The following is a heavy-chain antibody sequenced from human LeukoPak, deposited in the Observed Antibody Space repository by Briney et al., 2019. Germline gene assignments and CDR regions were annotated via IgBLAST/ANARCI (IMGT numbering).Heavy chain of an antibody. J-gene: IGHJ4*02. Sequence: PGGSLRLSCAASGFTFSTFEMNWVRQAPGKGLEWISYISSSSNTIYYADSVRGRFTISRDNAKNSVYLQMNSLRAEDTAVYYCAREGGDGYNVGFDYWGQGTLVTVSS. V-gene: IGHV3-48*03. CDR1: GFTFSTFE. CDR3: AREGGDGYNVGFDY. D-gene: IGHD5-24*01. CDR2: ISSSSNTI.